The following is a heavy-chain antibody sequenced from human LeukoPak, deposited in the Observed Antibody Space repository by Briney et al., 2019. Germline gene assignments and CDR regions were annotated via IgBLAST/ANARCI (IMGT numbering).Heavy chain of an antibody. D-gene: IGHD3-22*01. J-gene: IGHJ4*02. CDR1: GGSISSYY. CDR3: ARDMRVVVGTFDY. Sequence: SETLSLTCTVSGGSISSYYWSWIRQPAGKGLEWIGRIYSSGSTNYNPSLRSRVTMSVDTSKNQFSLKLNSVTAADRAVYYCARDMRVVVGTFDYWGQGTLVTVSS. V-gene: IGHV4-4*07. CDR2: IYSSGST.